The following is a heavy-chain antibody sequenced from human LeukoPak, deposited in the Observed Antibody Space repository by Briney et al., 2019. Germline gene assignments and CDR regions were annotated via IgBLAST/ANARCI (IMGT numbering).Heavy chain of an antibody. D-gene: IGHD6-13*01. J-gene: IGHJ3*02. CDR3: ARDRSLYSSTWYVPRDGFDI. CDR1: GYTFTSYD. Sequence: ASVKVSCKASGYTFTSYDINWVRQAPGQGLEWMGIINPSGGSTSYAQKFQGRVTITADRSTSTAYMELSSLRSEDTAVYYCARDRSLYSSTWYVPRDGFDIWGQGTMVTVSS. CDR2: INPSGGST. V-gene: IGHV1-46*01.